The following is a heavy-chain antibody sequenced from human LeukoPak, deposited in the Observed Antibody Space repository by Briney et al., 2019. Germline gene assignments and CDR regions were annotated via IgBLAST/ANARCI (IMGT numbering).Heavy chain of an antibody. V-gene: IGHV1-69*04. CDR1: GGTFSSYA. D-gene: IGHD6-13*01. CDR2: IIPIFGIA. Sequence: SVKVSCKASGGTFSSYAISWERQAPGQGLEWMGRIIPIFGIANYAQKFQGRVTITADKSTSTAYMELSGLRSEDTAVYYCAVGHTWGYIAAAPWYWGQGTLVTVSS. J-gene: IGHJ4*02. CDR3: AVGHTWGYIAAAPWY.